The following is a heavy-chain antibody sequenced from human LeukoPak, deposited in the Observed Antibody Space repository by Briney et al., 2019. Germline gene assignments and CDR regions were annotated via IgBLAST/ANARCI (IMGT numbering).Heavy chain of an antibody. V-gene: IGHV3-7*01. CDR1: GFTFDDYA. Sequence: GRSLRLSCAASGFTFDDYAMHWVRQAPGKGLEWVANVKPDGSEKYYVDSVKGRFTISRDNARNSLYLQMDSLRAEDTAVYYCANLWEMGYWSQGTLVTVSS. CDR2: VKPDGSEK. J-gene: IGHJ4*02. D-gene: IGHD5-24*01. CDR3: ANLWEMGY.